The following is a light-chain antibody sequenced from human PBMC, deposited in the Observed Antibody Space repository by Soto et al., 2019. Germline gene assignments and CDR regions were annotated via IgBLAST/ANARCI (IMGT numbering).Light chain of an antibody. Sequence: QSVLTQPASVSGSPGQSITISCTGTSSNVGSYKLVSWYQQHPGKAPKLMIFEVNKRPSGVSNRFSGSKSGNTASLTISGRKVEDEADYCGCSSGGSPTYVFGTGTKLTVL. J-gene: IGLJ1*01. CDR2: EVN. CDR1: SSNVGSYKL. V-gene: IGLV2-23*02. CDR3: CSSGGSPTYV.